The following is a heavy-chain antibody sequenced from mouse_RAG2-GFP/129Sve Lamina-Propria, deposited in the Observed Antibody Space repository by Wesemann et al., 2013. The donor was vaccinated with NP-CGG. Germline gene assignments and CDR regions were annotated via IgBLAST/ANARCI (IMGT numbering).Heavy chain of an antibody. V-gene: IGHV1-26*01. CDR2: INPNNGGT. CDR3: TRGVWYFDV. CDR1: TFTDYY. Sequence: TFTDYYMNWVKQSHGKSLEWIGDINPNNGGTSYNQKFKGKATLTVDKSSSTAYMELSSLTSEDTAVYYCTRGVWYFDVWGTGTTVTVSS. J-gene: IGHJ1*03.